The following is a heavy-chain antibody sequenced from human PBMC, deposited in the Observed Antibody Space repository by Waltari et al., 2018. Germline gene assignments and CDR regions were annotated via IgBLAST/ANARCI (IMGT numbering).Heavy chain of an antibody. D-gene: IGHD3-3*01. V-gene: IGHV3-21*01. CDR3: AGRGGGFLEWLPHYYYYGMDV. CDR2: ISSSSSYK. J-gene: IGHJ6*02. CDR1: GFTFSSYS. Sequence: EVQLVESGGGLVKPGGSLRLSCAASGFTFSSYSMNWVRQAPGKGLEWVSSISSSSSYKYYPEPGKGRFTIARDKAKNSLVLQMKRLGAGETAVYYWAGRGGGFLEWLPHYYYYGMDVWGQGTTVTVSS.